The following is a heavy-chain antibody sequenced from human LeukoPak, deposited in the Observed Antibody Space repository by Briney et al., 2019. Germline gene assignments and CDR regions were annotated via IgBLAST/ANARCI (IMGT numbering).Heavy chain of an antibody. CDR2: IYTSGST. Sequence: SETLSLTCTVSGASMSSYYWSWIRQPAGKGLEWIGRIYTSGSTNYNPSLKSRVTMSEDRSKSQISLKLSSVTAADTAVYYCARGVPYGSGSYYDYGGQGTLVTVSS. CDR3: ARGVPYGSGSYYDY. D-gene: IGHD3-10*01. CDR1: GASMSSYY. V-gene: IGHV4-4*07. J-gene: IGHJ4*02.